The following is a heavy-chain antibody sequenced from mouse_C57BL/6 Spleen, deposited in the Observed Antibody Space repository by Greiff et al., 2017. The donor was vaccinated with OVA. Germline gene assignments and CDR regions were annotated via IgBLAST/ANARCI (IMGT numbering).Heavy chain of an antibody. V-gene: IGHV1-82*01. CDR2: IYPGDGDT. D-gene: IGHD1-1*02. J-gene: IGHJ1*03. CDR3: ASEDTRVVSWYFDV. Sequence: QVQLQQSGPELVKPGASVKISCKASGYAFSSSWMHWVKQRPGKGLEWIGRIYPGDGDTNYNGKFKGKATLTADKSSSTAYMQLSSLTSEASAVYFCASEDTRVVSWYFDVWGTGTTVTVAA. CDR1: GYAFSSSW.